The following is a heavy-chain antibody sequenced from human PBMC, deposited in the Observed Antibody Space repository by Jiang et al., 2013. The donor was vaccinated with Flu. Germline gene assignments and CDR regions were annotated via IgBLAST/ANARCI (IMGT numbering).Heavy chain of an antibody. CDR3: ARQRGYSYGTIYFDY. CDR2: IYPGDSDT. V-gene: IGHV5-51*01. D-gene: IGHD5-18*01. Sequence: GKGLEWMGIIYPGDSDTRYSPSFQGQVTISADKSISTAYLQWSSLKASDTAMYYCARQRGYSYGTIYFDYWGQGTLVTVSS. J-gene: IGHJ4*02.